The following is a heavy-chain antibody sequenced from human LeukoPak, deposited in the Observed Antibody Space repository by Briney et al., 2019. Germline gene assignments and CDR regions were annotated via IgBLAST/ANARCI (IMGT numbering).Heavy chain of an antibody. CDR3: ARGRNYGDYFFGY. Sequence: SETLSLTCAVYGGSFSGYYWSWIRQPPGKGLEWIGEINHSGSTNYNPSLKSRVTISVDTSKNQFSLKLSSVTAADTAVYYCARGRNYGDYFFGYWGQGTLVTVSS. V-gene: IGHV4-34*01. D-gene: IGHD4-17*01. CDR1: GGSFSGYY. J-gene: IGHJ4*02. CDR2: INHSGST.